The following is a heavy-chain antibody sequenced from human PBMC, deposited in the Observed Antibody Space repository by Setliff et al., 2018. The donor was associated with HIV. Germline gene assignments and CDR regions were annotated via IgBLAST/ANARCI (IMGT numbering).Heavy chain of an antibody. CDR2: INTNAGNP. D-gene: IGHD6-19*01. J-gene: IGHJ4*02. CDR1: GYTFTDYY. Sequence: GASVKVSCKASGYTFTDYYMHWVRQAPGQGLEWMGWINTNAGNPTYAQGFTGRFVFSLDTSVSTAYLQISSLQAEDSAVYYCATAYMKAPSRDSSGWYYFAYWGQGTLVTVSS. CDR3: ATAYMKAPSRDSSGWYYFAY. V-gene: IGHV7-4-1*02.